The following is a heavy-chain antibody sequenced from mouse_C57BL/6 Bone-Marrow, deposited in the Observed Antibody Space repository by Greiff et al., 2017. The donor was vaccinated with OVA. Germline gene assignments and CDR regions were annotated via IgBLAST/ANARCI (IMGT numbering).Heavy chain of an antibody. CDR2: IDPSDSYT. V-gene: IGHV1-69*01. J-gene: IGHJ3*01. CDR1: GYTFTSYW. Sequence: QVQLQQPGAELVMPGASVKLSCKASGYTFTSYWMHWVKQRPGQGLEWIGEIDPSDSYTNYNQKFKGKSTLTVDKSSSTAYMELRSLTSEDSAVYFCARERELARFAYWGQGTLVTVSA. D-gene: IGHD4-1*01. CDR3: ARERELARFAY.